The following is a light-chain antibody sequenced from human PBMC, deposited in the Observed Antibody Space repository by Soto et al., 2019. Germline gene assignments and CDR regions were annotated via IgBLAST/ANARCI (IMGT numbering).Light chain of an antibody. CDR1: QDIRND. Sequence: DIQITQSPSSLSASVGDRVTITCRACQDIRNDLGWYQQKPGKAPKRLIYAASSLQRGVPSRISASVSGTELTLTNSSLQSEDFATNYYLQHHNYAPTLGQGTKVEI. CDR2: AAS. CDR3: LQHHNYAPT. J-gene: IGKJ1*01. V-gene: IGKV1-17*01.